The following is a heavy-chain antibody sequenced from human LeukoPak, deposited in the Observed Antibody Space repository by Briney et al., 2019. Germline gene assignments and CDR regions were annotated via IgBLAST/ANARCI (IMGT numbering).Heavy chain of an antibody. CDR3: ARDSYGLDY. CDR1: GFTFSTYA. V-gene: IGHV3-30*04. CDR2: ISYDGSSK. Sequence: GGSLRLSCAASGFTFSTYAMHWVRQAPGKGLEWVAVISYDGSSKYYADSVKGRFTISRDNSKNTLYLQMNSLRPEDTAVYYCARDSYGLDYWGQGTLVTVSS. J-gene: IGHJ4*02. D-gene: IGHD5-18*01.